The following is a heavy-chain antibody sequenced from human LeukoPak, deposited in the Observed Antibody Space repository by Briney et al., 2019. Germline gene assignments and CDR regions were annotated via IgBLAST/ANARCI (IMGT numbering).Heavy chain of an antibody. V-gene: IGHV3-23*01. CDR3: AKIHPRVYAFDI. J-gene: IGHJ3*02. D-gene: IGHD6-13*01. CDR1: GFTFSSYA. CDR2: ISGSVGST. Sequence: GGSLRLSCAASGFTFSSYAMSWVRQAPGKGLKWVSAISGSVGSTYYADAVKGRFTISRDNSKNTLYLQMNSLRAEDTAVYYCAKIHPRVYAFDIWGQGTMVTVSS.